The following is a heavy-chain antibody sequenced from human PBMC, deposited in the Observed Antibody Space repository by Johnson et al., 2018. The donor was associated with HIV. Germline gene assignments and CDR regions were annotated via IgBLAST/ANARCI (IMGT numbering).Heavy chain of an antibody. Sequence: VQLVESGGGLVQPGGSLRLSCAASGFTFSSYAMTWVRQAPGKGLEWVGRIKSEADGGTTDYGAPVKGRFTVSRDNSKNTLYLQINSLRPEDTAVYYCPREKLDSSGYYDAFDIWGQGTMVTVSS. J-gene: IGHJ3*02. V-gene: IGHV3-15*01. CDR1: GFTFSSYA. D-gene: IGHD3-22*01. CDR3: PREKLDSSGYYDAFDI. CDR2: IKSEADGGTT.